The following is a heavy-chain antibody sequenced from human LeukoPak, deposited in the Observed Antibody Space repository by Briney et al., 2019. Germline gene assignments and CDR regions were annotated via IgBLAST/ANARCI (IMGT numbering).Heavy chain of an antibody. CDR2: FDPEDGET. CDR1: GYTLTELS. Sequence: GASVKVSCKVSGYTLTELSMHWVRQAPGKGLEWMGGFDPEDGETIYAQKFQGRVTMTEDTSTDTAYMELSSLRPEDTAVYYCATAGWPARYFDYWGQGTLVTVSS. CDR3: ATAGWPARYFDY. J-gene: IGHJ4*02. V-gene: IGHV1-24*01.